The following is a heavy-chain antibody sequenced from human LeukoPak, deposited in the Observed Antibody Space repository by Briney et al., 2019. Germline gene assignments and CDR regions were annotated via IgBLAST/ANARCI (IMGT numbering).Heavy chain of an antibody. Sequence: GGFLRLTCAASGFTFSSYSMNWVRQAPGKGLEWVSYISSSSSTIYYADSVKGRFTISRDNAKNSLYLQMNSLRAEDTAVYYCTRLPLCIAAAGTVCDYWGQGTLVTVSS. V-gene: IGHV3-48*01. J-gene: IGHJ4*02. CDR1: GFTFSSYS. CDR3: TRLPLCIAAAGTVCDY. D-gene: IGHD6-13*01. CDR2: ISSSSSTI.